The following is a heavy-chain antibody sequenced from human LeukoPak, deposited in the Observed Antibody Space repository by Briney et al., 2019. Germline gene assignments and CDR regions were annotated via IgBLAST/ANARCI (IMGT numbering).Heavy chain of an antibody. V-gene: IGHV4-34*01. J-gene: IGHJ6*02. CDR2: INHSGST. CDR1: GGSFSGYY. CDR3: ARRGTRARFYYYYYGMDV. D-gene: IGHD1-1*01. Sequence: PSETLSLTCAVYGGSFSGYYWSWIRQPPGKGLEWIGEINHSGSTNYNPSLKSRVTISVDTSKNQFSLKLSSVTAADTAVYYCARRGTRARFYYYYYGMDVWGQGTTVTVSS.